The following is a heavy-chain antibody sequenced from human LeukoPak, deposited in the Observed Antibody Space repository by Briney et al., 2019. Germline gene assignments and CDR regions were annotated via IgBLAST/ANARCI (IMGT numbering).Heavy chain of an antibody. V-gene: IGHV1-2*06. CDR2: INPNSGGA. CDR1: GYTFTAYF. CDR3: ARDQGDGGNTFDP. D-gene: IGHD4-23*01. Sequence: ASVRVSCKASGYTFTAYFIHWVRQAPGQGPEWMGRINPNSGGANYGQKFQGRVTMTRDRSITTAYMELSRLRSDDTAMYYCARDQGDGGNTFDPWGQGTLLTVSS. J-gene: IGHJ5*02.